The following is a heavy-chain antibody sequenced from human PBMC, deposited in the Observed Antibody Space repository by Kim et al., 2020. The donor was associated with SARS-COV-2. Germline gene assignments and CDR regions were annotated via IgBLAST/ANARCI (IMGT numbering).Heavy chain of an antibody. CDR1: GFTVSSNY. CDR2: IYSGGST. D-gene: IGHD3-22*01. Sequence: GGSLRLSCAASGFTVSSNYMSWVRQAPGKGLEWVSVIYSGGSTYYADSVKGRFTISRDNSKNTLYLQRNSLRAEDTAVYYCARDFWDSSATNYYGMDVWGQGTTVTVSS. CDR3: ARDFWDSSATNYYGMDV. V-gene: IGHV3-53*01. J-gene: IGHJ6*02.